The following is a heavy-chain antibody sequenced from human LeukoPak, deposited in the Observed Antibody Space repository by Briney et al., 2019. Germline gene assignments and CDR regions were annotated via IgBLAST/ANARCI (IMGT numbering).Heavy chain of an antibody. CDR2: ISTSGAGT. Sequence: GGSLRLSCAASGFTFSNYGLSWVRQAPGKGLEWVSAISTSGAGTYYADSVKGRFTISRDNSKNTLYLQMNSLRAEDTAVYYCARERSGSYGRGLDYWGQGTLVTVSS. D-gene: IGHD1-26*01. V-gene: IGHV3-23*01. J-gene: IGHJ4*02. CDR1: GFTFSNYG. CDR3: ARERSGSYGRGLDY.